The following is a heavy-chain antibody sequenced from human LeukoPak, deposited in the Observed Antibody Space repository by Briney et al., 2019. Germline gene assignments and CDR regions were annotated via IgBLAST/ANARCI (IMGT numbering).Heavy chain of an antibody. CDR3: ARGDLDIVVVPAAHGHFQH. CDR1: GGTFSSYA. CDR2: IIPIFGTA. V-gene: IGHV1-69*05. J-gene: IGHJ1*01. Sequence: GASVKVSCKASGGTFSSYAISWVRRAPGQGLEWMGGIIPIFGTANYAQKFQGRVTITTDESTSTAYMELSSLRSEDTAVYYCARGDLDIVVVPAAHGHFQHWGQGTLVTVSS. D-gene: IGHD2-2*01.